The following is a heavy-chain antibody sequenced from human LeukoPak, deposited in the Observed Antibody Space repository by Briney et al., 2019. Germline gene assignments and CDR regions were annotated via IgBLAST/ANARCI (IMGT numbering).Heavy chain of an antibody. CDR1: GYTFTGYY. D-gene: IGHD1-14*01. CDR3: ARENLEGWIDP. CDR2: INPHSGDT. J-gene: IGHJ5*02. Sequence: ASVKVSCKTSGYTFTGYYMHWVRQAPGQGLEWMGRINPHSGDTNYAQNFQGRVTMTRDTSISTAYMELSSLRSDDTAAYYCARENLEGWIDPWGQGTLVTVSS. V-gene: IGHV1-2*02.